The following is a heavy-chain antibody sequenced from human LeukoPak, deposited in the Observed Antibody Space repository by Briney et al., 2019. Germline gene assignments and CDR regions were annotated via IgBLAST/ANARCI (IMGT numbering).Heavy chain of an antibody. Sequence: SETLSLTCTVSGGSISSGGYYWSWIRQHPGKGLEWIGYIYYSGSTYYNPSLKSRVTISVDTSKNQFPLKLSSVTAADTAVYYCARDTRIFEVVNHYWYFDLWGRGTLVTVSS. J-gene: IGHJ2*01. V-gene: IGHV4-31*03. CDR2: IYYSGST. D-gene: IGHD3-3*01. CDR3: ARDTRIFEVVNHYWYFDL. CDR1: GGSISSGGYY.